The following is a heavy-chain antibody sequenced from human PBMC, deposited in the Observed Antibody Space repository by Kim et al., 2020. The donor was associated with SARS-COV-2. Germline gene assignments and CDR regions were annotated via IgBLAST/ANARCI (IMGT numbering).Heavy chain of an antibody. V-gene: IGHV3-33*05. D-gene: IGHD4-17*01. J-gene: IGHJ3*02. Sequence: GGSLRLSCAASGFTFSSYGMHWVRQAPGKGLEWVAVISYDGSNKYYADSVKGRFTISRDNSKNTLYLQMNSLRAEDTAVYYCARDETYGGAFDIWGQGTMVTVSS. CDR3: ARDETYGGAFDI. CDR2: ISYDGSNK. CDR1: GFTFSSYG.